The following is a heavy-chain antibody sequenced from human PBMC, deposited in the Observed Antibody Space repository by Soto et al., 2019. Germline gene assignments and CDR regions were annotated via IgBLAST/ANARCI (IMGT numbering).Heavy chain of an antibody. CDR3: ALTRRSSLLEVAGPGFEY. CDR1: GFHIGVLG. J-gene: IGHJ4*02. V-gene: IGHV3-30*03. CDR2: LSYEGSEE. Sequence: PGGALMLSCAASGFHIGVLGMHWVRQARGSGLEWLSVLSYEGSEEYYADSVRGRFTISRDNSKNTLFLQMDSLRVDDTGVYYCALTRRSSLLEVAGPGFEYWGQGTLVTVSS. D-gene: IGHD6-19*01.